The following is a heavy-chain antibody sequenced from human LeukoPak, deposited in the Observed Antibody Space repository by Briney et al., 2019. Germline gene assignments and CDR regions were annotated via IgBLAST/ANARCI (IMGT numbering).Heavy chain of an antibody. V-gene: IGHV4-34*01. CDR3: AREWAYSSSSLGY. CDR1: GGSFSGYY. J-gene: IGHJ4*02. CDR2: INHSGST. D-gene: IGHD6-6*01. Sequence: SETLSLTCAVYGGSFSGYYWSWIRQPPGKGLEWIGEINHSGSTNYNPSLKSRVTISVDTSKNQFSLKLSSVTAADTAVYYCAREWAYSSSSLGYWGQGILVTVSS.